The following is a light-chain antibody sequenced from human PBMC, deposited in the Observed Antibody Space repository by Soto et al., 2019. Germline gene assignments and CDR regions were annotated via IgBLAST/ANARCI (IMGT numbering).Light chain of an antibody. CDR2: DVT. CDR1: SSDVGGYDY. V-gene: IGLV2-14*01. J-gene: IGLJ2*01. CDR3: SSYTSSSTRV. Sequence: QSALTQPASGSGSPGQSIAISCTGTSSDVGGYDYVSWYQQHPGKAPKLVIYDVTNRPSGVSDRFSGSKSGNTASLTISGLQTEEEADYYCSSYTSSSTRVFGGGTKLTVL.